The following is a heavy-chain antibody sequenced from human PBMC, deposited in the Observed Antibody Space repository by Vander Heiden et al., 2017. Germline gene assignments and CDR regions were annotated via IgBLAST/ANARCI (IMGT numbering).Heavy chain of an antibody. J-gene: IGHJ5*02. D-gene: IGHD6-13*01. V-gene: IGHV1-24*01. CDR2: FDPEDGET. CDR3: ATAPRNSSGYTDNWFDP. CDR1: GYPLTELS. Sequence: QVQLVQSGAEVKKPGASVKVSCKVSGYPLTELSTHWVRQAPGKGLEWMGGFDPEDGETIYAKKFQGRVTMTEDTSTDTAYMELSSLRSEETAVYYCATAPRNSSGYTDNWFDPWGQGTLVTVYS.